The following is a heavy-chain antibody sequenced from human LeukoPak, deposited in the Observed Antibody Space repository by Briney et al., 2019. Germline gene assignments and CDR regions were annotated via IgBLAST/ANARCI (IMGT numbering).Heavy chain of an antibody. Sequence: AGGALRLSCGGSGFPLSSHSMNWVRPAPREGLEWVSSISSSSSYIYYADSVKGRFTISRDNAKNSLYLQMNSLRAEDTAVYYCARFHSSSSYWGQGTLVTVSS. D-gene: IGHD6-6*01. V-gene: IGHV3-21*01. J-gene: IGHJ4*02. CDR1: GFPLSSHS. CDR2: ISSSSSYI. CDR3: ARFHSSSSY.